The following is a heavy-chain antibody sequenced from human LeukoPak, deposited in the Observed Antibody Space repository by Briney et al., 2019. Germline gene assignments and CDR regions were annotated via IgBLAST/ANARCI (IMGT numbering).Heavy chain of an antibody. D-gene: IGHD5-12*01. CDR3: ARDSLATNAFDI. CDR2: INWKGGST. CDR1: GFTFDDYG. Sequence: GGSLRLSCAASGFTFDDYGMGWVRQAAGNGLGWVADINWKGGSTDYADSVKGRCTIPRDNPKKSLYLHMISLRAEHTALHYCARDSLATNAFDIWGQGTMVTVSS. J-gene: IGHJ3*02. V-gene: IGHV3-20*04.